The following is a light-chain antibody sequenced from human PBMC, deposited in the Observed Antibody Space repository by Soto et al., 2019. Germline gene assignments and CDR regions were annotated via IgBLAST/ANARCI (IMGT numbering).Light chain of an antibody. V-gene: IGKV1-39*01. CDR1: QSISND. CDR3: QQSYSTPPYT. CDR2: AAS. J-gene: IGKJ2*01. Sequence: DIPMPQSPSSLSASVGDRVTITCRASQSISNDLYWYQQKPGKAPKLLIYAASTLQGGVPSRFSGSGSGTDFTLTISRLQPEDFATYYCQQSYSTPPYTFRQRNRLEIK.